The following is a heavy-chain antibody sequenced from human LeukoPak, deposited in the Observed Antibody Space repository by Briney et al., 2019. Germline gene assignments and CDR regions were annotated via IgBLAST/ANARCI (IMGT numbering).Heavy chain of an antibody. J-gene: IGHJ1*01. Sequence: GGSLRLSCAASGFSVSNNYMSWVRQAPGKGPEWVSVIYSGGSTFYADSVKGRFTISRDNSKNTLYLQMNSLRAEDTAVYYCASDSYSPEYFQHWGQGTLVTVSS. CDR3: ASDSYSPEYFQH. CDR1: GFSVSNNY. D-gene: IGHD2-15*01. CDR2: IYSGGST. V-gene: IGHV3-66*01.